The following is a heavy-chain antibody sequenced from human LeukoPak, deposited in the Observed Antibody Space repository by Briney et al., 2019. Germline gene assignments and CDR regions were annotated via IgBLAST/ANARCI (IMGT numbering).Heavy chain of an antibody. CDR1: GFTFSSYA. V-gene: IGHV3-64*01. CDR3: AKGSYYYDSSGYYWS. CDR2: ISSNGGST. Sequence: GGSLRLSCAASGFTFSSYAMHWVRQAPGKGLEYVSAISSNGGSTYYANSVKGRFTISRDNAKNFLYLQMNSLRAEDTALYYCAKGSYYYDSSGYYWSWGQGTLVTVSS. D-gene: IGHD3-22*01. J-gene: IGHJ5*02.